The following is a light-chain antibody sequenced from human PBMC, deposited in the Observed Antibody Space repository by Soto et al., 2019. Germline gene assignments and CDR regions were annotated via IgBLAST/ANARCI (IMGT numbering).Light chain of an antibody. CDR3: QQSYTPPWT. CDR2: AAS. J-gene: IGKJ1*01. Sequence: DIQMTQSASSLSATVGDRVTITCRASQSINNYLKWYQQKPGEAPKLLIYAASSLQGGVPSRFSGSGSGTVFTLTIGGLQPEDFATYICQQSYTPPWTFGQGTKVEVK. CDR1: QSINNY. V-gene: IGKV1-39*01.